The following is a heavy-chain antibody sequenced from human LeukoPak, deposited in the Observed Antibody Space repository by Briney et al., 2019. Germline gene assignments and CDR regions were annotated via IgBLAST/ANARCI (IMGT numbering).Heavy chain of an antibody. CDR3: ARRVGGSTGGFYFDY. V-gene: IGHV5-51*01. D-gene: IGHD6-19*01. CDR1: GYRFTNYW. Sequence: GESLKISCNGSGYRFTNYWIAWVRHTPGQGLEWMGSIYPGDSDTRYNPSFQGQVTISADKSIKTAYLQWSSLKASDTAIYYCARRVGGSTGGFYFDYWGQGSLVTVSS. J-gene: IGHJ4*02. CDR2: IYPGDSDT.